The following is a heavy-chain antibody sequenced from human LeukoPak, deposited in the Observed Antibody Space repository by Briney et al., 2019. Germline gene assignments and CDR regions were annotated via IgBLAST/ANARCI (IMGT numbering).Heavy chain of an antibody. CDR1: GFTFSYYA. Sequence: GGSLRLSCAASGFTFSYYAMSWVRQAPGKGLEWVSVIVGSGGTTYYADSVKGRFTISRDNSKYTLYLQMNSLRAGDTAVYYCAKAAAGTPPYFDYWGQGTLVTVSS. J-gene: IGHJ4*02. CDR2: IVGSGGTT. V-gene: IGHV3-23*01. D-gene: IGHD6-13*01. CDR3: AKAAAGTPPYFDY.